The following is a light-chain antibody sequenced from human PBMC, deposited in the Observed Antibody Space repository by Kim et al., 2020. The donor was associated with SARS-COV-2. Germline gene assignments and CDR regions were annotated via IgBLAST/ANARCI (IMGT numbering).Light chain of an antibody. Sequence: APGERATLSCRASQSVTSTYLAWYQQKPGHSPRLLMYDISTRATGIPDRFSGSGSGTDFSLTISRVEPEDFAIYYCQQYGISPYTFGPGTKVDIK. CDR3: QQYGISPYT. CDR2: DIS. V-gene: IGKV3-20*01. J-gene: IGKJ3*01. CDR1: QSVTSTY.